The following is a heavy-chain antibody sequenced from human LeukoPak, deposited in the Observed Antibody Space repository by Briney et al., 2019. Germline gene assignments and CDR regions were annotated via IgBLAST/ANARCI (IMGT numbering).Heavy chain of an antibody. J-gene: IGHJ4*02. V-gene: IGHV1-18*01. Sequence: ASVKVSCKASGYPFTSNGISWVRQAPGQGLEWMGWIGTDKDNTKYAQKFQGRVTMTADRSTTTVYMELRRLTSDDTAVYYCSRDVLGATCGFDYWGQGTLVTVSS. CDR1: GYPFTSNG. D-gene: IGHD1-26*01. CDR2: IGTDKDNT. CDR3: SRDVLGATCGFDY.